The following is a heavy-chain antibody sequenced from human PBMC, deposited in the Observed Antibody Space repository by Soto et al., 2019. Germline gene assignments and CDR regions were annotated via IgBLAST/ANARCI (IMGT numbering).Heavy chain of an antibody. CDR1: GGSISSSY. Sequence: PSETLSLTCTVSGGSISSSYWSWLRQPPGKGLEWIGYMYYTGITKNNPSLKSRLTISIDTSKNQISLKLSSVIAADTAIYYCARVVSEGWHDYWGQGILVTVSS. CDR3: ARVVSEGWHDY. CDR2: MYYTGIT. V-gene: IGHV4-59*01. J-gene: IGHJ4*02. D-gene: IGHD6-6*01.